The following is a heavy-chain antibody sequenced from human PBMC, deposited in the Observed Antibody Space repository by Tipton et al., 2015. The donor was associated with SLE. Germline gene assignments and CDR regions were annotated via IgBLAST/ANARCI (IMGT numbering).Heavy chain of an antibody. Sequence: TLSLTCTVSDGSISNSAYYWAWIRQPPGMGLEWIGSIYHGGTTYYNPSLRSRVTVSADTSKNQFSLNLSSVTAADTAVYYCARAPPLSFFDYWGQGTLVTVSS. J-gene: IGHJ4*02. CDR2: IYHGGTT. D-gene: IGHD1-26*01. CDR3: ARAPPLSFFDY. CDR1: DGSISNSAYY. V-gene: IGHV4-39*07.